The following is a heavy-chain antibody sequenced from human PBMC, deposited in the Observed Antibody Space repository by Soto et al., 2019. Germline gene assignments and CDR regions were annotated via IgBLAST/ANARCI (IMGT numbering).Heavy chain of an antibody. V-gene: IGHV1-18*01. J-gene: IGHJ6*02. CDR3: ARRYVETALYYYYFGMDV. Sequence: ASVKVSCKASGYTFTSYGISWVRQAPGQGLEWMGWISAYNGNTNYAQKLQGRVTMTTDTSTSTAYMELRSLRSDDTAVYYCARRYVETALYYYYFGMDVWGEGTTVTVS. CDR1: GYTFTSYG. CDR2: ISAYNGNT. D-gene: IGHD3-16*01.